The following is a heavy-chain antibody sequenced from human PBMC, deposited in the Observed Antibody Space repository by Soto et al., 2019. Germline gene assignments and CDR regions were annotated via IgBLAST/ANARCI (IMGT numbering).Heavy chain of an antibody. CDR3: ARQRTTYCYGSGSLMGWFDP. V-gene: IGHV5-10-1*01. CDR1: GYSFTSYW. CDR2: IDPSDSYT. D-gene: IGHD3-10*01. J-gene: IGHJ5*02. Sequence: PGESLKISCKGSGYSFTSYWISWVRQMPGKGLEWMGRIDPSDSYTNYSPSFQGHVTISADKSISTAYLQWSSLKASDTAMYYCARQRTTYCYGSGSLMGWFDPWGQGTLVTVSS.